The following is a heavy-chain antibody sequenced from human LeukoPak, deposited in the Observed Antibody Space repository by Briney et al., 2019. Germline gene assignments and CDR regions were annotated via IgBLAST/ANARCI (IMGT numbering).Heavy chain of an antibody. CDR1: GGTSNSHA. J-gene: IGHJ4*02. CDR3: ATTNDGGGYQWGDFFDF. CDR2: IIPNLGTT. V-gene: IGHV1-69*04. D-gene: IGHD3-22*01. Sequence: SVKVSCQASGGTSNSHAISWVRQAPGQGLEWMGRIIPNLGTTNRAQNFQDRVTHTADKSTNTAYMELTSLTSDDTAVYYCATTNDGGGYQWGDFFDFWGQGTLVTVSS.